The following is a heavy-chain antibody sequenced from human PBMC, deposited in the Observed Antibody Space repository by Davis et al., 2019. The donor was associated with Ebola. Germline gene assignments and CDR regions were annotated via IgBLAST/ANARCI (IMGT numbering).Heavy chain of an antibody. CDR1: GFSFGVYA. V-gene: IGHV3-30*18. Sequence: PGGSLRLSCEASGFSFGVYAMHWVRQAPGKGLEWVAIVSYDEENYYYSDAVKGRFTISRDDSRNTLYLQMKRLRAEDTAVYFCAKDSLKWNQVWSRIDTWGRGTLVTVSS. D-gene: IGHD2-21*01. CDR2: VSYDEENY. J-gene: IGHJ5*02. CDR3: AKDSLKWNQVWSRIDT.